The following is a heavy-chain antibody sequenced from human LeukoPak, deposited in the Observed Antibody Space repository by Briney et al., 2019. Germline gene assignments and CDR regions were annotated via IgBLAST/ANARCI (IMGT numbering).Heavy chain of an antibody. CDR3: TAPPESSKFRGYYYYGMDV. D-gene: IGHD6-13*01. CDR1: GFTFSSYG. V-gene: IGHV3-49*04. CDR2: IRSKAYGGTT. Sequence: PGGSLRLSCAASGFTFSSYGMHWVRQAPGKGLEWVGFIRSKAYGGTTEYAASVKGRFTISRDDSKSIAYLQMNSLKTEDTAVYYCTAPPESSKFRGYYYYGMDVWGQGTTVTVSS. J-gene: IGHJ6*02.